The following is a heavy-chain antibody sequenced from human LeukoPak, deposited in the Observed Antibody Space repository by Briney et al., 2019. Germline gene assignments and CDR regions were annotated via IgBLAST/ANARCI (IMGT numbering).Heavy chain of an antibody. J-gene: IGHJ5*02. CDR2: IYYSGST. V-gene: IGHV4-59*01. CDR3: ASIAAAGHNWFDP. CDR1: GGSISSYY. Sequence: SETLSLTCTVSGGSISSYYWSWIRQPPGKGLEWIGYIYYSGSTNYNPSLKSRVTISVDTSKNQFSLKLSSVTAADTAVYYCASIAAAGHNWFDPWGQGTLVTVSS. D-gene: IGHD6-13*01.